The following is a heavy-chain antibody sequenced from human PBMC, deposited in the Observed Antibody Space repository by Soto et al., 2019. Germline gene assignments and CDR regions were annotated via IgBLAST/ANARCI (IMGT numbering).Heavy chain of an antibody. D-gene: IGHD3-16*02. V-gene: IGHV4-34*01. CDR3: ARGPYDYVWGSYRSKYYFDY. CDR2: INHSGST. CDR1: GGSFSGYY. Sequence: LSLTCAVYGGSFSGYYWSWIRQPPGKGLEWIGEINHSGSTNYNPSLKSRVTISVDTSKNQFSLKLSSVTAADTAVYYCARGPYDYVWGSYRSKYYFDYWGQGTLVTASS. J-gene: IGHJ4*02.